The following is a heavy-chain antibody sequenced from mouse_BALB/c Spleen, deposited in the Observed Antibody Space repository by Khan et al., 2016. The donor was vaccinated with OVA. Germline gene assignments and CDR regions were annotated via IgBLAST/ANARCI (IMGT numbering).Heavy chain of an antibody. V-gene: IGHV5-6*01. CDR2: ISSGGDYT. CDR3: ADHLTGSVAC. J-gene: IGHJ3*01. CDR1: GFTFSSYS. D-gene: IGHD4-1*01. Sequence: EVELVESGGDLVKPGGSLKLSCAASGFTFSSYSMSWVRQTPDKRLEWVASISSGGDYTYYPDSVKGRFTISRDNAKNTLYLQMSELKSEDTAMYYCADHLTGSVACWGQGTLVTVSA.